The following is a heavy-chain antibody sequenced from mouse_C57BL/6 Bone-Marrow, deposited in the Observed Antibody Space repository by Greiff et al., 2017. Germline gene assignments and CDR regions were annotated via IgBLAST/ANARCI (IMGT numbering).Heavy chain of an antibody. V-gene: IGHV1-76*01. CDR2: IYPGSGYT. CDR3: ARYSNYYAMDY. D-gene: IGHD2-5*01. CDR1: GYTFTDYY. J-gene: IGHJ4*01. Sequence: VMLVESGAELVRPGASVKLSCKASGYTFTDYYINWVKQRPGQGLEWIARIYPGSGYTYYNEKVKGRATLTAEKSSSPVYMQLSSLTSEYSAVYFCARYSNYYAMDYWGKGTSVTVSS.